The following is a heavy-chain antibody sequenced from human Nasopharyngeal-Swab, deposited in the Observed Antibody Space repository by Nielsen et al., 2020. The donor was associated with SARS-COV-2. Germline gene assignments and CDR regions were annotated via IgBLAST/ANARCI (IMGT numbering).Heavy chain of an antibody. CDR1: GGSVSTGSYY. V-gene: IGHV4-61*01. J-gene: IGHJ6*03. CDR2: IYNNGST. Sequence: ESLKISCTVSGGSVSTGSYYWTWNRQPPGKGLEWIGYIYNNGSTKYNPSLKSRVTISVDTSKNQFSLKLNSVTAADTAVYYCARARDWGSYFYYYYMDVWGNGTTVTVSS. D-gene: IGHD7-27*01. CDR3: ARARDWGSYFYYYYMDV.